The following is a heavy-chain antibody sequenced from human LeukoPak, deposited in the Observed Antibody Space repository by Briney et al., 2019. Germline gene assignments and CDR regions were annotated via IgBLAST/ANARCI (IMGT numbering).Heavy chain of an antibody. J-gene: IGHJ6*02. CDR2: ISAYNGNT. CDR1: GYTFTSYG. D-gene: IGHD6-19*01. CDR3: ARVWVSGWPLNYYYYGMDV. Sequence: ASVKVSCKASGYTFTSYGISWVRQAPGQGLEWMGWISAYNGNTNYAHNLQGRVTMTTDTSTSTAYMELRSLRSDDTAVYYCARVWVSGWPLNYYYYGMDVWGQGTTVTVSS. V-gene: IGHV1-18*01.